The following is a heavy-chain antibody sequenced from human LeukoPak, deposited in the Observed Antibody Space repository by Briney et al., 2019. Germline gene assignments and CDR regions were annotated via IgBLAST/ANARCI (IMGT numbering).Heavy chain of an antibody. Sequence: GGSLRLSCAASGFTFSSYWMTWVRQAPGKVLEWVANIKQDGSERNYVDSVKGRFTISRDNAKNSLYLQMNTLRDEDTAVYYCATGAGCGYWGQGTLVTVSS. CDR2: IKQDGSER. CDR1: GFTFSSYW. V-gene: IGHV3-7*03. D-gene: IGHD6-19*01. J-gene: IGHJ4*02. CDR3: ATGAGCGY.